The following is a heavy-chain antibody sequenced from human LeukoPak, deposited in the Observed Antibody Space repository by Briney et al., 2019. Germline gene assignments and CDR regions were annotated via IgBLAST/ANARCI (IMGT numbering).Heavy chain of an antibody. CDR1: CYRLTNNW. V-gene: IGHV5-51*03. J-gene: IGHJ4*02. Sequence: GASLKICWKICCYRLTNNWIGWLRHAPGRGLEWVRLIYPGDSDTRYSPSFQGQVAFSVDASISTAYLQLSGLRASDTAIYYCVRFGLTSSLDYWGQGTLVTVSS. D-gene: IGHD6-13*01. CDR2: IYPGDSDT. CDR3: VRFGLTSSLDY.